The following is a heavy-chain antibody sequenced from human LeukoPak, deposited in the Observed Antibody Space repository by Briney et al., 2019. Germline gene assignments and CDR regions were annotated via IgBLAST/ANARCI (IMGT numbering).Heavy chain of an antibody. V-gene: IGHV4-34*01. D-gene: IGHD2-2*01. CDR3: AEQGYCSSTSCRTGGY. CDR1: GGSFSGYY. Sequence: PLETLSLTCAVYGGSFSGYYWSWIRQPPGKGLEWIGSIYYSGSTYYNPSLKSRVTISVDTSKNQFSLKLSSVTAADTAVYYCAEQGYCSSTSCRTGGYWGQGTLVTVSS. CDR2: IYYSGST. J-gene: IGHJ4*02.